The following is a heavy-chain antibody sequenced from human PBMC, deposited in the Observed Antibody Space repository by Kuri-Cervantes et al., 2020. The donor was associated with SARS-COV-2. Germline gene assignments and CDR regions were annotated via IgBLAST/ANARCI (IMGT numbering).Heavy chain of an antibody. D-gene: IGHD3-22*01. V-gene: IGHV4-34*01. CDR3: ARASEEHMIVVVITTGGWFDP. CDR1: GGPFNRYC. J-gene: IGHJ5*02. CDR2: INHSGST. Sequence: SQTVSLLCAVYGGPFNRYCGRWIRQPPGKGLEWNGEINHSGSTNYNPALKRRVTIPVDTSKNQFSLKLRSVTAADTAVYYCARASEEHMIVVVITTGGWFDPCRQGTLVTVSS.